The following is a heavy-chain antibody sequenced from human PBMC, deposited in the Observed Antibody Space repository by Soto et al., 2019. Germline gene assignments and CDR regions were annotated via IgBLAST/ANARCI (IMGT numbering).Heavy chain of an antibody. CDR3: ARDQVSGSKYYYYGMDV. V-gene: IGHV3-21*01. CDR1: GFTFSSYA. Sequence: PGGSLRLSCAASGFTFSSYAMSWVRQAPGKGLEWVSSISSSSSYIYYADSVKGRFTISRDNAKNSLYLQMNSLRAEDTAVYYCARDQVSGSKYYYYGMDVWGQGTTVTAP. CDR2: ISSSSSYI. D-gene: IGHD3-10*01. J-gene: IGHJ6*02.